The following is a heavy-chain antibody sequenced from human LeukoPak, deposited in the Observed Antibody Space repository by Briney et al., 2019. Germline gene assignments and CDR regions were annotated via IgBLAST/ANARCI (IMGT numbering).Heavy chain of an antibody. CDR2: INHSGST. J-gene: IGHJ6*03. CDR1: GGSFSGYY. D-gene: IGHD3-10*01. CDR3: ARGPREEFYYYYYYMDV. V-gene: IGHV4-34*01. Sequence: PSETLSLTCAVYGGSFSGYYWSWIRQPPGKGLEWIGEINHSGSTNYNPSLKSRVTISVGTSKNQFSLKLSSVTAADTAVYYCARGPREEFYYYYYYMDVWGKGTTVTVSS.